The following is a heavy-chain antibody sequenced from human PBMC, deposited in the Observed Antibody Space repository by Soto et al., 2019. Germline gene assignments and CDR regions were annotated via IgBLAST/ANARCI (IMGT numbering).Heavy chain of an antibody. Sequence: PSQPLSLTYATSGDSVSSDSAAWNCIRQSPSRGLEWLGRAYYRSKWYIEYAPSVNSRITINPDTSKNQLSLQLISVNPEDTAVYYCVRSRVFIAVTSVTNYYYYYGMDVWGQGTTVTVSS. CDR3: VRSRVFIAVTSVTNYYYYYGMDV. D-gene: IGHD6-19*01. J-gene: IGHJ6*02. V-gene: IGHV6-1*01. CDR2: AYYRSKWYI. CDR1: GDSVSSDSAA.